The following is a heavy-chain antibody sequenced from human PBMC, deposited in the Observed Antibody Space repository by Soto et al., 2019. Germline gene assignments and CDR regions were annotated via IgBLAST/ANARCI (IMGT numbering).Heavy chain of an antibody. CDR1: GYTLTSDV. J-gene: IGHJ4*02. Sequence: SVKVSCKASGYTLTSDVISWVLQAPGQGLDRMGLIIAYSGNTNYAQKLQERVTITRDMSTSTAYMELSSLRSEDTAVYYCAAERHWGQGTLVTVSS. CDR3: AAERH. CDR2: IIAYSGNT. V-gene: IGHV1-18*01.